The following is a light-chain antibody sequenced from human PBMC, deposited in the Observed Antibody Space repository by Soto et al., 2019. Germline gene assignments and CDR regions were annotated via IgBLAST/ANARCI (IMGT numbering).Light chain of an antibody. CDR1: SSDVGSYNL. CDR2: EGS. Sequence: QSVLTQPASVSGSPGQSITISCTGTSSDVGSYNLVSWYQHHPGKAPKLMIYEGSKRPSWVSNRFSGSKSGNTASLTISGLQAEDEADYYCCSYAGSSTFVVFGGGTKVTVL. CDR3: CSYAGSSTFVV. V-gene: IGLV2-23*03. J-gene: IGLJ2*01.